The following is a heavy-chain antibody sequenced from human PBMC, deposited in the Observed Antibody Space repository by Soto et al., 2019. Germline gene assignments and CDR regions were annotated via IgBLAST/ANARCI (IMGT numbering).Heavy chain of an antibody. CDR3: ATSQKGYNWNYFDH. Sequence: SETLSLTCTVSGGSISSTTYSWGWIRQPPGKGLEWIGSMYYSGTTYSNPSLQSRVTISVDTSNNQFSLKLTSVTAADTAVYYCATSQKGYNWNYFDHWGQGALVTVSS. CDR2: MYYSGTT. CDR1: GGSISSTTYS. D-gene: IGHD1-20*01. V-gene: IGHV4-39*01. J-gene: IGHJ4*02.